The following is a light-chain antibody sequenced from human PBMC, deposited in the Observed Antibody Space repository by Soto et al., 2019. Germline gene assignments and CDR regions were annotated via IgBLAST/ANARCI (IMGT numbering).Light chain of an antibody. CDR2: DAS. CDR3: QQRSNWPPLIT. Sequence: EIVLTQSPATLSLSPGERATLSCRASQSVSSYLAWYQQKPGQAPRLLIYDASNRATGIPARFSSSGSGTDFTLTISSLEPKDFAFYYCQQRSNWPPLITFGQGTRLEIK. J-gene: IGKJ5*01. CDR1: QSVSSY. V-gene: IGKV3-11*01.